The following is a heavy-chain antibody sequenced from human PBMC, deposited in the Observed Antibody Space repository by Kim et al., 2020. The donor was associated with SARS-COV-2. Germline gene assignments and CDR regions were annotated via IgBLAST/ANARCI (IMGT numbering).Heavy chain of an antibody. CDR2: IYYSGST. Sequence: SETLSLTCTVSGGSISSYYWSWIRQPPGKGLEWIGYIYYSGSTNYNPSLKSRVTISVDTSKNQFSLKLSSVTAADTAVYYCARLGYDILTGTPYGMDVWGQGTTVTVSS. V-gene: IGHV4-59*01. D-gene: IGHD3-9*01. CDR1: GGSISSYY. J-gene: IGHJ6*02. CDR3: ARLGYDILTGTPYGMDV.